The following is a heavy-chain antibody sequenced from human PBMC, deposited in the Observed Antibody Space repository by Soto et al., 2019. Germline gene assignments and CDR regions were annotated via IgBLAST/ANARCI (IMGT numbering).Heavy chain of an antibody. CDR3: VKGGWLDD. V-gene: IGHV3-23*01. CDR2: ISVSGGET. J-gene: IGHJ4*02. CDR1: GFAFTNFE. Sequence: EVQLLESGGGLVQPGGSRRLSCTASGFAFTNFEMSWARQASGKGLEWVSFISVSGGETHYADSVKGRFTISRDNSKNTPYLQMNSLRVEDMAVYYCVKGGWLDDWGQGTLVTVSS. D-gene: IGHD6-19*01.